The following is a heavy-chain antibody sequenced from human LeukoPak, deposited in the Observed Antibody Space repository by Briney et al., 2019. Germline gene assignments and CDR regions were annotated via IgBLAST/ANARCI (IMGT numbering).Heavy chain of an antibody. D-gene: IGHD3-22*01. Sequence: ASVKVSCKASGYTFTSYDINWVRQATGQGLEWMGWMNPNSGNTGYARKFQGRVTMTRNTSISTAYMELSSLRSEDTAVYYCARVRYYYDSSGYRYFDYWGQGTLVTVSS. V-gene: IGHV1-8*01. CDR1: GYTFTSYD. J-gene: IGHJ4*02. CDR3: ARVRYYYDSSGYRYFDY. CDR2: MNPNSGNT.